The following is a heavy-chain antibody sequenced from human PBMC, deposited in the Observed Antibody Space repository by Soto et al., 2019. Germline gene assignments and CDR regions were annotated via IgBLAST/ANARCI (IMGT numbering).Heavy chain of an antibody. Sequence: VGSLRLSGAASGFTFSSYAMHWVRQAPGKGLEWVAVISYDGSNKYYADSVKGRFTISRDNSKNTLYLQMNSLRAEDTAVYYCASSSQYYYYGMDVWGQGTTVTVSS. V-gene: IGHV3-30-3*01. CDR1: GFTFSSYA. CDR3: ASSSQYYYYGMDV. J-gene: IGHJ6*02. CDR2: ISYDGSNK. D-gene: IGHD6-6*01.